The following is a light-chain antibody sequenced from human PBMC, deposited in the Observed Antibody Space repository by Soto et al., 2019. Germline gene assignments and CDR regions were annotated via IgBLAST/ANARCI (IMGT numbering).Light chain of an antibody. CDR1: QSVSSSY. J-gene: IGKJ1*01. CDR2: GAS. Sequence: EIVLTQSPGPLSLSPGERATLSCRASQSVSSSYLAWYQQKPGQAPRFLIYGASNRATGIPDRFSGSGSGTDFTLTISRLEPEDFAVYYCQQYGSSGTLGQGTKVDIK. V-gene: IGKV3-20*01. CDR3: QQYGSSGT.